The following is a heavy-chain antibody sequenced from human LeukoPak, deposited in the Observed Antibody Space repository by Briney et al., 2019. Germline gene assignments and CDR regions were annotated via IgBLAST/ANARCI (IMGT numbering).Heavy chain of an antibody. J-gene: IGHJ4*02. D-gene: IGHD5-18*01. CDR3: ARAGGDSGYSDPYFDY. Sequence: TLSPTPTVSGGSPTSGVDSWRSIRQHPGNGLERIGYTSYSGSPCINPSLQSRVTISVDTSKNQNSLKLISVTAADTAVYYCARAGGDSGYSDPYFDYWGQGTLVTVSS. CDR1: GGSPTSGVDS. V-gene: IGHV4-31*02. CDR2: TSYSGSP.